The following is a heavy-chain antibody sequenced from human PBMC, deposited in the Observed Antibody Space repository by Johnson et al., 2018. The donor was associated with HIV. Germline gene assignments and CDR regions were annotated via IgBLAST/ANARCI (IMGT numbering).Heavy chain of an antibody. J-gene: IGHJ3*02. D-gene: IGHD1-1*01. CDR3: AREGTLGAFDI. V-gene: IGHV3-NL1*01. Sequence: QVQLVESGGDVVQPGRSLRLSCAASGFTFSSYAMHWVRQAPGKGLEWVSVIYSGGSTYYADSVKGRFTISRDNSKNTLYLQMNSLRAEDTAVYYCAREGTLGAFDIWGQGTMVTVSS. CDR1: GFTFSSYA. CDR2: IYSGGST.